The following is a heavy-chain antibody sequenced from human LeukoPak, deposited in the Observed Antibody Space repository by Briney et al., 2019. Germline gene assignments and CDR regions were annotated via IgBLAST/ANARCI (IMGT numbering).Heavy chain of an antibody. CDR1: GYAFTDHY. J-gene: IGHJ1*01. Sequence: ASVKVSCKASGYAFTDHYIHWVRQAPGQGLEWLGCISPHNGRTNYAQNLQGRITMTRDTSISTIYMELSRLTSDDTAVYHCVRGRSPLTNLAVGNPQFQHWGQGTLVSVSS. CDR3: VRGRSPLTNLAVGNPQFQH. D-gene: IGHD3-3*01. CDR2: ISPHNGRT. V-gene: IGHV1-2*02.